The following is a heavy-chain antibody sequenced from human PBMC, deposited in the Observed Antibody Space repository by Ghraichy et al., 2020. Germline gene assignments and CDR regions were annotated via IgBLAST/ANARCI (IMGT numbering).Heavy chain of an antibody. V-gene: IGHV4-30-2*01. CDR3: ARVMSDSSGYYYAGAFDY. CDR2: IYHSGST. D-gene: IGHD3-22*01. Sequence: SETLSLTCAVSGGSISSGGYSWSWIRQPPGKGLEWIGYIYHSGSTYYNPSLKSRVTISVDRSKNQFSLKLSSVTAADTAVYYCARVMSDSSGYYYAGAFDYWGQGTLVTVSS. J-gene: IGHJ4*02. CDR1: GGSISSGGYS.